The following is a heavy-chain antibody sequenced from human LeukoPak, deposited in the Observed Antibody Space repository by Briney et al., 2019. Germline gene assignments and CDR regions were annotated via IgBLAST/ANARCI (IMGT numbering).Heavy chain of an antibody. Sequence: GGSQRLSCAASGFTFSSYWMDWVRQAPGKGLVWVSRIKTDGSSTSYADSVKGRFTISRDNAKNTLYMQMNSLRAEDTAVYYCARERRCGWSDYWGQGTLVTVSS. CDR2: IKTDGSST. J-gene: IGHJ4*02. V-gene: IGHV3-74*01. D-gene: IGHD6-19*01. CDR1: GFTFSSYW. CDR3: ARERRCGWSDY.